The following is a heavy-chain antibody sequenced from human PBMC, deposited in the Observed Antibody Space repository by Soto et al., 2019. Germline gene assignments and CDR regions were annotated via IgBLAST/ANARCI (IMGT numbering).Heavy chain of an antibody. CDR2: LIAMLGTP. CDR3: ARGAMANFDY. CDR1: GGTFGSHG. Sequence: SVKVSCKASGGTFGSHGIACVRQAPGQGLEWMGGLIAMLGTPTYARKVQGRATITADESLTSSYLELRSQRSEDTAVYFCARGAMANFDYWGQGTVVTVSS. D-gene: IGHD5-18*01. V-gene: IGHV1-69*13. J-gene: IGHJ4*02.